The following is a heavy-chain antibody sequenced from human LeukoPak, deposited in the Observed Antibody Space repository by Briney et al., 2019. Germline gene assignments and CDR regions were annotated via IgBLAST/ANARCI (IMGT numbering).Heavy chain of an antibody. CDR2: ISSSGSTI. CDR3: AELGITMIGGV. J-gene: IGHJ6*04. D-gene: IGHD3-10*02. V-gene: IGHV3-48*03. Sequence: GGSLRLSCAASGFTFGNYGMSRVRQAPGKGLEGVSYISSSGSTIYYADSVKGRFTISRDNAKNSLYLQMNSLRAEDTAVYYCAELGITMIGGVWGKGPTVTISS. CDR1: GFTFGNYG.